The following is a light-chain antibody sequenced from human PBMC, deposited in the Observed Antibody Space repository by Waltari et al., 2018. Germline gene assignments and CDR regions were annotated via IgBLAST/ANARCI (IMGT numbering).Light chain of an antibody. CDR3: QQSYSTPPT. Sequence: DIQMTQSPSSLSAYVGDRVTITCRASQSISSDLNWYQQKPGKAPKLLISGTSNLQSGVPSGFSGSGSGTDFTLTINSLQPLDSATYYCQQSYSTPPTFGGGTKVDLK. CDR2: GTS. CDR1: QSISSD. J-gene: IGKJ4*01. V-gene: IGKV1-39*01.